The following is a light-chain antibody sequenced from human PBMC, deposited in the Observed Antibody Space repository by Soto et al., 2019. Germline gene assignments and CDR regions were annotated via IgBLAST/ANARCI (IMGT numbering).Light chain of an antibody. CDR3: SSYISSSSPYV. J-gene: IGLJ1*01. V-gene: IGLV2-14*01. CDR1: SSDVGGYNY. Sequence: QSVLTQPASVSGSPGQSITISCTRTSSDVGGYNYVSWYQQHPGKAPKLLIYEVSNRPSGASNRFSGSKSGNTASLTISGLQAEDEADYYCSSYISSSSPYVFGTGTKVTVL. CDR2: EVS.